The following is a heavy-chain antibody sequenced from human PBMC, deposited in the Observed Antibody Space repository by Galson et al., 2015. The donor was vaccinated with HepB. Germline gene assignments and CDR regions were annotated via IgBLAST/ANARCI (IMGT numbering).Heavy chain of an antibody. D-gene: IGHD3-9*01. Sequence: SLRLSCAASGFTFSSYWMSWVRQAPGKGLEWVANIKHDGSEKYYVDSVKGRFTISRDNAKNSLYLQMNSLRAEDTAVYYCARDRFYRDILTGYPPPIAWRQGTLVTVSS. V-gene: IGHV3-7*03. CDR3: ARDRFYRDILTGYPPPIA. CDR2: IKHDGSEK. J-gene: IGHJ5*02. CDR1: GFTFSSYW.